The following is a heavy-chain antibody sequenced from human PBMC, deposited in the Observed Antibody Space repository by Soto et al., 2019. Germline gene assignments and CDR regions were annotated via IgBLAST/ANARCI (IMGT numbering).Heavy chain of an antibody. J-gene: IGHJ2*01. V-gene: IGHV1-69*01. D-gene: IGHD1-26*01. CDR3: EGDGSSGGWYFDL. CDR2: VSPIFGTT. Sequence: QVQLVQSGAEVKKPGSSVKVSCKASGGSFSSPTISWVRQAPGQGLEWMGGVSPIFGTTNYARKFQGRVTITADASAGTAYMELRSVESEENAVYYCEGDGSSGGWYFDLWGRGTLVTVSS. CDR1: GGSFSSPT.